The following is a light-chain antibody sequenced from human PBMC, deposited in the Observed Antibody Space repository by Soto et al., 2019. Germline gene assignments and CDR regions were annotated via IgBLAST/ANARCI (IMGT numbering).Light chain of an antibody. Sequence: EILMTQSPASLSVSPGETATISCRASQSISNSLAWYQQKPGQAPSLLIYGASTMATGIPAWFSGSGSGTEFTLTISSLQSEDSALYYCQQYNNWPPRTFGQGTKLEIK. CDR2: GAS. CDR3: QQYNNWPPRT. CDR1: QSISNS. V-gene: IGKV3-15*01. J-gene: IGKJ2*01.